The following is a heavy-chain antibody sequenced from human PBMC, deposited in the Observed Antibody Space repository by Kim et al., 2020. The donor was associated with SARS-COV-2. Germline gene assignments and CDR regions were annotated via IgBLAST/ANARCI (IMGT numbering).Heavy chain of an antibody. Sequence: GGSLRLSCAASGFTFSNYAMAWVRQAPGKGLEWVSFISGSARNTFYIDSVKGRFAISRDNSRNTLFLQMNSLRVDDTALYYCAKGAADWNDCGYYAYWGQGALVTVSS. CDR2: ISGSARNT. J-gene: IGHJ4*02. CDR1: GFTFSNYA. D-gene: IGHD3-3*01. CDR3: AKGAADWNDCGYYAY. V-gene: IGHV3-23*01.